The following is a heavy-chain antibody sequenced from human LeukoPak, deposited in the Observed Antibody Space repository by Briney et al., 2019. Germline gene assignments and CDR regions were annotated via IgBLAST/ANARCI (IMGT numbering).Heavy chain of an antibody. CDR3: ARYSSYDAFDI. J-gene: IGHJ3*02. D-gene: IGHD2-2*01. Sequence: SETLSLTCAVYGGSFSGYYWSWIRQPPGKGLEWIGEINHSGSTNYNPSLKSRVTMSVDTSKNQFSLKLSSVTAADTAVYYCARYSSYDAFDIWGQGTIVTVSS. CDR2: INHSGST. V-gene: IGHV4-34*10. CDR1: GGSFSGYY.